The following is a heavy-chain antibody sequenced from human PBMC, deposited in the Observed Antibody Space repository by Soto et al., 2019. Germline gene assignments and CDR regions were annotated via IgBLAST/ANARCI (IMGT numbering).Heavy chain of an antibody. V-gene: IGHV3-30-3*01. J-gene: IGHJ4*02. CDR2: ISYDGSKK. CDR1: GFTFSSYA. CDR3: ARARLGYGDYLY. Sequence: QVQLVESGGGVVQPGRSLRLSCAASGFTFSSYAMHWVRQAPGKGLEWVAVISYDGSKKYYADSVKGRFTISRDNSKNALYLQMNSLRAEDTAVYYCARARLGYGDYLYWGQGTLVTVSS. D-gene: IGHD4-17*01.